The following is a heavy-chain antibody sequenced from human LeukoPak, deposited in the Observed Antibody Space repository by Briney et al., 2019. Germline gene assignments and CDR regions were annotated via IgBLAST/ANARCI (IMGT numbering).Heavy chain of an antibody. Sequence: ASVKVSCKASGYTFTGYYMHWVRQAPGQGLEWMGRINPNSGGTNYAQNFQGRVTMTRDTSTSTVYMELSSLRSEDTAVYYCASAPGGGSNPFDYWGQGTLVSVSS. CDR2: INPNSGGT. D-gene: IGHD2-15*01. CDR1: GYTFTGYY. J-gene: IGHJ4*02. V-gene: IGHV1-2*06. CDR3: ASAPGGGSNPFDY.